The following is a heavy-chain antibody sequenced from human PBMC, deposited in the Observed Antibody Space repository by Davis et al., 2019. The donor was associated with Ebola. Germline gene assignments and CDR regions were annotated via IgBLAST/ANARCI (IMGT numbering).Heavy chain of an antibody. CDR1: GFTFSSYG. J-gene: IGHJ4*02. CDR3: ARGSCSGGSCYFDY. Sequence: GGSLRLSCAASGFTFSSYGMHWVRQAPGKGLEWVAVIWYDGSNKYYADSVKGRFTISRDNSKNTLYLQMNSLRAEDTAVYYCARGSCSGGSCYFDYWGQGTLVTVSS. D-gene: IGHD2-15*01. CDR2: IWYDGSNK. V-gene: IGHV3-33*08.